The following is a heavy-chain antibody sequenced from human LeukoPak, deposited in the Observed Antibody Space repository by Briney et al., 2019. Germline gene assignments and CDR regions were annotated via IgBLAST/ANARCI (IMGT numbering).Heavy chain of an antibody. Sequence: GGSLRLSCAASGFTFSSYGMHWVRQAPGKGLEWVAVISYDGSNKYYADSVKGRFTISRDNSKNTLYLQMNSLRAEDTAVYYCARDHPPDYGDPYYYYYYMDVWGKGTTVTVSS. CDR3: ARDHPPDYGDPYYYYYYMDV. CDR2: ISYDGSNK. J-gene: IGHJ6*03. V-gene: IGHV3-30*03. D-gene: IGHD4-17*01. CDR1: GFTFSSYG.